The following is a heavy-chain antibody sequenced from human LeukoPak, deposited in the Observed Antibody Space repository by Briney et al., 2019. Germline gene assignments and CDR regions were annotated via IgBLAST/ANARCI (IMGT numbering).Heavy chain of an antibody. V-gene: IGHV1-69*05. Sequence: GASVKVSCKASGYTFTSYGISWVRQAPGQGLEWMGGIIPIFGTANYAQKFQGRVTITTDESTSTAYMELSSLRSEDTAVYYCARDEGDGVSSSWYNYYYYMDVWGKGTTVTVSS. CDR1: GYTFTSYG. CDR2: IIPIFGTA. CDR3: ARDEGDGVSSSWYNYYYYMDV. D-gene: IGHD6-13*01. J-gene: IGHJ6*03.